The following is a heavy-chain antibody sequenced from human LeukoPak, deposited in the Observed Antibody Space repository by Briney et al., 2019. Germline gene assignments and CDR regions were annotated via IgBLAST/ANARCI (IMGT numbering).Heavy chain of an antibody. CDR3: ARAYSSSWCDAFDI. CDR2: IYHSGSA. Sequence: SETLSLTCTVSDYSISSGYYWGWIRQSPGKGLEWIGTIYHSGSAYYNPSLKSRVTISVDTSKDQFSLRLTSVTAADTAVYYCARAYSSSWCDAFDIWGQGTMVTVSS. CDR1: DYSISSGYY. J-gene: IGHJ3*02. D-gene: IGHD6-13*01. V-gene: IGHV4-38-2*02.